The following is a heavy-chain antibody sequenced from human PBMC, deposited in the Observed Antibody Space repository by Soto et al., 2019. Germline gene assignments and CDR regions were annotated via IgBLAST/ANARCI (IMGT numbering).Heavy chain of an antibody. J-gene: IGHJ4*02. D-gene: IGHD3-10*01. CDR3: ASGRGSGLVN. Sequence: QVQLVQSGAEVKRPGSSVKVSCKASGGTFSSHGFNWGRQAPGQGLEWIGGSIPLFGIANQTPKFQDRSTITAEASTTRAYMELRTLRSDDTAGYYCASGRGSGLVNWGQGTLLSVTS. CDR1: GGTFSSHG. CDR2: SIPLFGIA. V-gene: IGHV1-69*12.